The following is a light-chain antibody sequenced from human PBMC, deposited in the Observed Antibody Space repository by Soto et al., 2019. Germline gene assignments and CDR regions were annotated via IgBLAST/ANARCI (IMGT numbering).Light chain of an antibody. Sequence: QSVLTQPPSVSGAPGQRVTISCIGSSSNIGAGYDAQWYQQLPGTAPKPLIYGNNNRPSGVPDRFSGSKSGTSASLAITGLQAEDEADYYCHSYDISLRTHVLGTGTKLTVL. CDR1: SSNIGAGYD. CDR2: GNN. CDR3: HSYDISLRTHV. J-gene: IGLJ1*01. V-gene: IGLV1-40*01.